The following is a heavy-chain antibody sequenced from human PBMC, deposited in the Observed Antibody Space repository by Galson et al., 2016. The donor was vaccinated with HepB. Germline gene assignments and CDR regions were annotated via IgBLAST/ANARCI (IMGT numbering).Heavy chain of an antibody. J-gene: IGHJ6*02. D-gene: IGHD3-10*01. V-gene: IGHV3-48*02. CDR2: ISYTTDMI. Sequence: SLRLSCAASGFTFSDYCVNWVRQAPGKGLEWVSYISYTTDMIYYADSVKGRFTISRDNAKNSLYLQMNSLREEDTAVYFGARSIIRGVIINGMDVWGQGTTVTVSS. CDR3: ARSIIRGVIINGMDV. CDR1: GFTFSDYC.